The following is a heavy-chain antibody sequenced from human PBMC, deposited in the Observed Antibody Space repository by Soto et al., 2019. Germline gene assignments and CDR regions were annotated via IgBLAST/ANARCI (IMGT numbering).Heavy chain of an antibody. D-gene: IGHD6-19*01. CDR3: AREQSPIIAVAEYYFDY. CDR1: GFTFSSYG. V-gene: IGHV3-33*01. CDR2: IWDDGSNK. J-gene: IGHJ4*02. Sequence: QVQLVESGGGVVQPGRSLRLSCAASGFTFSSYGMHWVRQAPGKGLEWVAVIWDDGSNKYYADSVKGRFTISRDNSKNTLYLQMNSLRAEDTAVYYCAREQSPIIAVAEYYFDYWGQGTLVTVSS.